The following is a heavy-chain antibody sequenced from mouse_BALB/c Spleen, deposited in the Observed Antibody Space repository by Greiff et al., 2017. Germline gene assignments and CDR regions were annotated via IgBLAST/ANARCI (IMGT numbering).Heavy chain of an antibody. CDR2: IDPANGNT. Sequence: EVQLQQSGAELVKPGASVKLSCTASGFNIKDTYMHWVKQRPEQGLEWIGRIDPANGNTKYDPKFQGQATITADTSSNTAYLQLSRLTSEDTAVYYCASLYDYDGGWYFDVWGAGTTVTVSS. CDR1: GFNIKDTY. D-gene: IGHD2-4*01. J-gene: IGHJ1*01. V-gene: IGHV14-3*02. CDR3: ASLYDYDGGWYFDV.